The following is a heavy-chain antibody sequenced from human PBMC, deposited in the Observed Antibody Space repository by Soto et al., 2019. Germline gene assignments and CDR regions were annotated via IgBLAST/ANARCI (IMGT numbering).Heavy chain of an antibody. CDR3: VRDADETAIVPAPWLV. CDR2: IYHSGST. D-gene: IGHD2-21*02. CDR1: GGSISSSHL. Sequence: SETLSLTCAVSGGSISSSHLWGCVRQAPGKGLEWIGEIYHSGSTNYNPSLKSRITMSVDKSKNQFSVNLSSVTAADTAVYYCVRDADETAIVPAPWLVWGRGTMVTVYS. V-gene: IGHV4-4*02. J-gene: IGHJ6*02.